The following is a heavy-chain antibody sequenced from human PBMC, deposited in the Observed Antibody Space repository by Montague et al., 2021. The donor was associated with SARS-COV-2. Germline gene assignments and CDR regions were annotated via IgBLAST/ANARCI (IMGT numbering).Heavy chain of an antibody. J-gene: IGHJ2*01. CDR1: GGSISTYY. D-gene: IGHD5-24*01. CDR3: ARDGYNAHQNYWYFDL. V-gene: IGHV4-59*12. CDR2: IYYSGST. Sequence: TLSLTCTVSGGSISTYYWSWIRQPPGKGLEWIGYIYYSGSTNYXXSLKSRVTISVDTSKNQFSLKLSSVTAADTAVYYCARDGYNAHQNYWYFDLWGRGTLVTVSS.